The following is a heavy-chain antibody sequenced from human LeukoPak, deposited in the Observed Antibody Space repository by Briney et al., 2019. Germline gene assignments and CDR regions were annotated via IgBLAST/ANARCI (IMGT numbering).Heavy chain of an antibody. D-gene: IGHD3-3*01. CDR3: AREDYDFWSGLLNWFDP. V-gene: IGHV4-4*07. CDR1: GGSISSYY. J-gene: IGHJ5*02. Sequence: SETLSLTCTVSGGSISSYYWSWIRQPAGKGLEWIGRIYTSGSTSYNPSLKSRVAMSVDTSKNQFSLKLSSVTAADTAVYYCAREDYDFWSGLLNWFDPWGQGTLVTVSS. CDR2: IYTSGST.